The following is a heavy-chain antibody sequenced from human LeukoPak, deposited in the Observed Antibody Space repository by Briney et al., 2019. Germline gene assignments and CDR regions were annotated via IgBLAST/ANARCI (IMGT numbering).Heavy chain of an antibody. Sequence: PSENLSLTCAVYGGSFSGYYWSWIRQPPGKGLEWIGEINHSGSTNYNPSLKSRVTISVDTSKNQFSLKLSSVTAADTAVYYCARHYYGSGSFDYWGQGTLVTVSS. D-gene: IGHD3-10*01. CDR2: INHSGST. CDR1: GGSFSGYY. J-gene: IGHJ4*02. V-gene: IGHV4-34*01. CDR3: ARHYYGSGSFDY.